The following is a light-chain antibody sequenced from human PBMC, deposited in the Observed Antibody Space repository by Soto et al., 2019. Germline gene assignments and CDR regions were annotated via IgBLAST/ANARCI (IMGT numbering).Light chain of an antibody. CDR3: QQRSNWPWT. J-gene: IGKJ1*01. V-gene: IGKV3-11*01. Sequence: EIVLTQSPATLSLSPGERATLSCRASQSIINSLAWYQQKPGQTPRLLIHDASDRATGIPARFSGSGSGTDFTLTISNLEPEDFAVYYCQQRSNWPWTCGQGTKVEIK. CDR2: DAS. CDR1: QSIINS.